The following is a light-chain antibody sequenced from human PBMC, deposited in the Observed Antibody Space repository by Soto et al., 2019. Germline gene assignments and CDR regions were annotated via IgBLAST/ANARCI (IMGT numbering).Light chain of an antibody. CDR1: PSLPNF. CDR3: QQRNVWPPVT. Sequence: IVLTHSPVTLSLSPWEISTLSCRASPSLPNFLAWYEQKPSQAPRLLIYGAFNRATGIPARFSGSGSGTDFTLTISSLEPEDSAIYYCQQRNVWPPVTFGLGTRLEIK. CDR2: GAF. J-gene: IGKJ5*01. V-gene: IGKV3-11*01.